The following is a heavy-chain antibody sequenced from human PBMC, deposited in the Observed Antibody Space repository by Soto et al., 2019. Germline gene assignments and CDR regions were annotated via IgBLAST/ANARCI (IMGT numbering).Heavy chain of an antibody. Sequence: GGSLRLSCAASGFTFSSYGMHWVRQAPGKGLEWVSIISYNGSNKYYADSVKGRFTISRDNSKNTLYLQMNSLRSEDTAVYYCARDGYNHYGMDVWGQGTTVTVSS. CDR1: GFTFSSYG. CDR2: ISYNGSNK. J-gene: IGHJ6*02. CDR3: ARDGYNHYGMDV. V-gene: IGHV3-30*02.